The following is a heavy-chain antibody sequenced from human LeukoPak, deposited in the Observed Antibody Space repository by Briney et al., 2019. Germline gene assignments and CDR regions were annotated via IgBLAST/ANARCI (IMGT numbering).Heavy chain of an antibody. J-gene: IGHJ4*02. Sequence: GGSLRLSCAASAFTFSTYGMHWVRQAPGKGLEWVAFIRYDGSNKYYADSVKGRSTISRDNSKNTLYLQMNSLRAEDTAVYYCAKDIAFFSEVINYYFDYWGQGTLVTVSS. CDR3: AKDIAFFSEVINYYFDY. CDR2: IRYDGSNK. V-gene: IGHV3-30*02. CDR1: AFTFSTYG. D-gene: IGHD3-22*01.